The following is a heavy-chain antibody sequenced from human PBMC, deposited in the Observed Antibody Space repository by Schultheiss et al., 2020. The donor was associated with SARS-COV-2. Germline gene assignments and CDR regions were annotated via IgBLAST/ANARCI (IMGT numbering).Heavy chain of an antibody. Sequence: ASVKVSCKASGYTFTGYYMHWVRQAPGQGLEWMGWINPNSGGTNYAQKFQGRVTMTRDTSISTAYMELSRLRSDDTAVYYCARDGLLEDIVVVPAAEVLGPRFDPWGQGTLVTVSS. CDR2: INPNSGGT. J-gene: IGHJ5*02. CDR3: ARDGLLEDIVVVPAAEVLGPRFDP. CDR1: GYTFTGYY. V-gene: IGHV1-2*02. D-gene: IGHD2-2*01.